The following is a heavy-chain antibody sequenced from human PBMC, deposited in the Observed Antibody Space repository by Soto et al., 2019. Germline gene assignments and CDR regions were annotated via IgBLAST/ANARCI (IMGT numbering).Heavy chain of an antibody. D-gene: IGHD6-19*01. Sequence: EVQLLESGGGLVQPGGSLRLSCAASGFTFSSYAMSWVRQAPGKGLEWISGIRDSGGRTYYADSVKGRFTISRDNSKNPLYRQMSSLSAGDAALYYCAKDAVAGPYWYFDLWGRGTLVTVSS. CDR3: AKDAVAGPYWYFDL. V-gene: IGHV3-23*01. CDR2: IRDSGGRT. CDR1: GFTFSSYA. J-gene: IGHJ2*01.